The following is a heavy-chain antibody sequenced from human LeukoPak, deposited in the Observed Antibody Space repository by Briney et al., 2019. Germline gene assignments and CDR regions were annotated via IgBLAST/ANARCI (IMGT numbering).Heavy chain of an antibody. D-gene: IGHD3-22*01. CDR3: ASTTYDYDTSGHYFLDY. Sequence: ASETLSLTCTVSGGSINSYYWSWIRQPAGKGLEWIGRIYTSGSTNCNPSLKSRVTMSVDTSKNHFSLQLRSVTAADTAVYYCASTTYDYDTSGHYFLDYWGQGSLVTVSS. J-gene: IGHJ4*02. CDR1: GGSINSYY. V-gene: IGHV4-4*07. CDR2: IYTSGST.